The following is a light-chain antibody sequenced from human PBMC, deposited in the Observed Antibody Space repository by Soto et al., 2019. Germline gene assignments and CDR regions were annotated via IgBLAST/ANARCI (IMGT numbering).Light chain of an antibody. Sequence: QSVLTQPPSGSGAPGQRVTISCTGTNSNIGADYGVQWYQQFPETAPKLLIYADNIRPSGGPGRFSGSKSATSASVAITGLQPEDEADYYCQSYDRSLVGLVFGAGTKVTVL. CDR3: QSYDRSLVGLV. V-gene: IGLV1-40*01. CDR2: ADN. J-gene: IGLJ3*02. CDR1: NSNIGADYG.